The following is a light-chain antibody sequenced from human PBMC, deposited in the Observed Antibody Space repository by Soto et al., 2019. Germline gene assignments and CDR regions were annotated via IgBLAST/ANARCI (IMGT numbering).Light chain of an antibody. CDR3: QQYNNWPRT. CDR1: QDVGSK. J-gene: IGKJ1*01. V-gene: IGKV3-15*01. Sequence: EIVMTPSPATLSVSPGESATLSCRASQDVGSKLAWYQQKPGQAPRLLIYGATTRATGIPARFSGSGSGTEFTLTISSLQSEDFAVYYCQQYNNWPRTFGQGTKVDIK. CDR2: GAT.